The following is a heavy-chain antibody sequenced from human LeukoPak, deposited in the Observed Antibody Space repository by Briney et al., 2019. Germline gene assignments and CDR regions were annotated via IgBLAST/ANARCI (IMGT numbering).Heavy chain of an antibody. CDR3: ARGTVYYYGSSGYRPDAFDI. D-gene: IGHD3-22*01. Sequence: PSETLSLTCTVSGGPISSSSYYWGWIRQPPGKGLEWIGSIYYSGSTYYNPSLKSRVTISVDTSKNQFSLKLSSVTAEDTAVYYCARGTVYYYGSSGYRPDAFDIWGQGTMVTVSS. J-gene: IGHJ3*02. V-gene: IGHV4-39*01. CDR2: IYYSGST. CDR1: GGPISSSSYY.